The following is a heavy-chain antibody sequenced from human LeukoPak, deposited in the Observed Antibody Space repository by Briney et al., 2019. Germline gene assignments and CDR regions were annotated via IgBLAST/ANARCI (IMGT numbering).Heavy chain of an antibody. D-gene: IGHD3-22*01. CDR1: GGSISSYY. Sequence: SETLSLTCTVSGGSISSYYWSWIRQPPGKGLEWIAYIYYSGSTNYNPSLKSRVTISVDTSKNQFSLKLSSVTAADTAVYYCARAIDGTYYYDSSGYYPFDYWGQGTLVTVSS. CDR2: IYYSGST. V-gene: IGHV4-59*01. J-gene: IGHJ4*02. CDR3: ARAIDGTYYYDSSGYYPFDY.